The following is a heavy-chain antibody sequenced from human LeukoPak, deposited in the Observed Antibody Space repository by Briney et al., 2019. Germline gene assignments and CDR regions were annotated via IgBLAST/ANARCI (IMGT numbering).Heavy chain of an antibody. J-gene: IGHJ4*02. CDR2: IYITGST. V-gene: IGHV4-4*07. CDR3: ARGRGYYQDY. D-gene: IGHD3-22*01. CDR1: SGSFSSYY. Sequence: PSETLSLTCTVSSGSFSSYYWNWIRQPAGKGLEWIGRIYITGSTNYNPSLKSRVTMSDDTSKNQFSLKLSSMTAADTAVYYCARGRGYYQDYWGQGTLVTVSS.